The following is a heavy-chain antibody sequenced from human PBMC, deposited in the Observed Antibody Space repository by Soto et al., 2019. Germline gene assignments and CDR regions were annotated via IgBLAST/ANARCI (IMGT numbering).Heavy chain of an antibody. CDR2: IKESGSEQ. CDR1: GFTFSSYW. Sequence: EMQLVESGGGLVQPGGSLRLSCAASGFTFSSYWMAWVRQAPGKGLEWVANIKESGSEQYYVDSVKGRFTISRDNAKNSLYLHMIGVRAEDTAVYFCVRDGGRGDHPAFWGQGTMVTVSS. V-gene: IGHV3-7*01. D-gene: IGHD2-15*01. CDR3: VRDGGRGDHPAF. J-gene: IGHJ3*01.